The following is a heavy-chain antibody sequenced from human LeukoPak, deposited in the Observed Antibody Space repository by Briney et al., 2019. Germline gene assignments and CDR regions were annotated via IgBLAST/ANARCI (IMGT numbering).Heavy chain of an antibody. CDR2: IKEDGSDE. V-gene: IGHV3-7*01. CDR1: GFTFRIYW. J-gene: IGHJ3*02. Sequence: PGGSLRLSCVASGFTFRIYWMGWLRLAPGKGLEWVGNIKEDGSDEYYADSVKGRFTISRDIAANSLYLQMRSMKVEDTSVYYCARGRHWGSGAFDIWGQGTMVTVSS. CDR3: ARGRHWGSGAFDI. D-gene: IGHD7-27*01.